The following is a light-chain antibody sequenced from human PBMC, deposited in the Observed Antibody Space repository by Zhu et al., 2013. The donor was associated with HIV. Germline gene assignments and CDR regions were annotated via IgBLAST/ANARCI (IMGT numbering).Light chain of an antibody. Sequence: QSVLTQPPSVSGAPGQRVTISCTGSNSNIGAGYDVHWYQQLPGTAPKLLIYDNNNRPFGVPDRFSGSKSGTSATLGITGLQTGDEADYYCGTWDSNLSAWVFGGGTKLTVL. V-gene: IGLV1-40*01. CDR3: GTWDSNLSAWV. J-gene: IGLJ3*02. CDR1: NSNIGAGYD. CDR2: DNN.